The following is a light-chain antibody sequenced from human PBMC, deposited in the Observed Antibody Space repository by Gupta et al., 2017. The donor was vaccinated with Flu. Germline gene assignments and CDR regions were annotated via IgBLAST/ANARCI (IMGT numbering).Light chain of an antibody. CDR2: AGS. CDR3: LQAYNTPPT. CDR1: HRISAY. J-gene: IGKJ3*01. V-gene: IGKV1-39*01. Sequence: PSSLSASVGDRVSIPSLVSHRISAYLNWYQLKPGKSPELLIYAGSSVETGVPSRFSGSGSGTDFTLTISRLQPEDFATYYCLQAYNTPPTFGPGTIVDIK.